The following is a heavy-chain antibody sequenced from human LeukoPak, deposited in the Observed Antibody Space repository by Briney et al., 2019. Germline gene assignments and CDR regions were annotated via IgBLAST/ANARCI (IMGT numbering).Heavy chain of an antibody. CDR2: MNPNSGNT. CDR3: ARGPVFEWELPRAFDI. J-gene: IGHJ3*02. D-gene: IGHD1-26*01. V-gene: IGHV1-8*03. CDR1: GYTFTSYD. Sequence: ASVKDSCKASGYTFTSYDINWVRQAAGQGLEWMGWMNPNSGNTGYAQKFQGRVTITRNTSISTAYMELSSLRSEDTAVYYCARGPVFEWELPRAFDIWGQGTMVTVSS.